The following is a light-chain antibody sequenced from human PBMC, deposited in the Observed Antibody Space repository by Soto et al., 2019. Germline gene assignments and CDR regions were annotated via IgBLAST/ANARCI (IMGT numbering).Light chain of an antibody. CDR1: NSDIGGYNY. J-gene: IGLJ3*02. CDR2: DVS. CDR3: CSYSGTSTFWV. V-gene: IGLV2-11*01. Sequence: HSVLTQPRSVSGSPGQSVTISCTGTNSDIGGYNYVSWYQQHPGKAPKVIIYDVSRRPSGVPDRFSGSKSGNTASLTISGLQAEDEADYFCCSYSGTSTFWVFGGGTKLTVL.